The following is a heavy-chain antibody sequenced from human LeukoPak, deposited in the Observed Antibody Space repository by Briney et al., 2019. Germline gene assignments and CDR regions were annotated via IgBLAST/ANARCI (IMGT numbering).Heavy chain of an antibody. J-gene: IGHJ6*02. CDR3: ATSPSTMVRGYGPAHYYYGMDV. CDR2: FDPEDGET. V-gene: IGHV1-24*01. D-gene: IGHD3-10*01. CDR1: GYTLTELS. Sequence: ASVTVSCKVSGYTLTELSMHWVRQAPGKGLEWMGGFDPEDGETIYAQKFQGRVTMTEDTSTDTAYMELSSLRSEDTAVYYCATSPSTMVRGYGPAHYYYGMDVWGQGTTVTVSS.